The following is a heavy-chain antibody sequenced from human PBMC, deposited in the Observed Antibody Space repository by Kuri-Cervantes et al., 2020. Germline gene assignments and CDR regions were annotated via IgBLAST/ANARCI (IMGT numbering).Heavy chain of an antibody. CDR2: ISAYNGDT. D-gene: IGHD2-21*02. V-gene: IGHV1-18*01. CDR1: GYTFTSYG. CDR3: ARGFKAYCGGDCLNFQH. Sequence: ASVKVSCKASGYTFTSYGISWVRQAPGQGLEWMGWISAYNGDTNYAQKLQGRVTMTTDTSTSTAYMELRSLRSDDTAVYYCARGFKAYCGGDCLNFQHWGQGTLVTVSS. J-gene: IGHJ1*01.